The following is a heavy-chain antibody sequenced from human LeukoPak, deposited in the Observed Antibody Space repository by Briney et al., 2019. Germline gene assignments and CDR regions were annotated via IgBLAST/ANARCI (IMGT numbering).Heavy chain of an antibody. CDR2: FYSGGST. D-gene: IGHD4-17*01. CDR3: ARESVTTAGYFDY. J-gene: IGHJ4*02. CDR1: AFTVSGNY. V-gene: IGHV3-66*01. Sequence: GGSLRLSCAASAFTVSGNYMSWVRQAPGKGLEWVSVFYSGGSTYYADSVKGRFTISRDNSKNTLYLQINSLRAEDTAVYYCARESVTTAGYFDYWGQGTLVTVSS.